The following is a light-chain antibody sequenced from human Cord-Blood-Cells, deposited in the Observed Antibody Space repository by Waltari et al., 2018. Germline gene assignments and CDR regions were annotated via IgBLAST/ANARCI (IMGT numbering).Light chain of an antibody. CDR2: AAS. CDR3: QQSYSTLLFT. V-gene: IGKV1-39*01. CDR1: QSISSY. J-gene: IGKJ3*01. Sequence: DIQMTQSPSSLSASVGDRVTITCRASQSISSYLNGYQQKPGKAPKLLIYAASSLQSGVPSRFSGSGSGTDFTLTISSLQPEDFATYYCQQSYSTLLFTFGPGTKVDIK.